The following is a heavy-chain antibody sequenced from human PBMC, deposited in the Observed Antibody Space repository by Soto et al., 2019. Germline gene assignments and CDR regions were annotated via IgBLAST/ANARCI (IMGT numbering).Heavy chain of an antibody. Sequence: SETLSLTCTVSGGSISSSSYYWGWIRQPPGKGLEWIGSIYYSGSTYYNPSLKSRVTISVDTSKNQFSLKLSSVTAADTAMYYCARHAYYNIDYWGQGTLVTVSS. CDR1: GGSISSSSYY. J-gene: IGHJ4*02. CDR3: ARHAYYNIDY. V-gene: IGHV4-39*01. CDR2: IYYSGST. D-gene: IGHD1-26*01.